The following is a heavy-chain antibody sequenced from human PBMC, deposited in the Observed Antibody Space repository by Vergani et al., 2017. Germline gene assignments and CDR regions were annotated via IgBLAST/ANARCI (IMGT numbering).Heavy chain of an antibody. J-gene: IGHJ5*02. D-gene: IGHD6-13*01. CDR1: GYSFTSYW. Sequence: EVQLVQSGAEVKKPGESLRISCKGSGYSFTSYWISWVRQMPGKGLEWMGRIDPSDSYTNYSPPFQGHVTISADKSISTAYLQWSSLKASDTAMYYCARARRVKQQLVLSYWFDPWGQGTLVTVSS. CDR2: IDPSDSYT. V-gene: IGHV5-10-1*01. CDR3: ARARRVKQQLVLSYWFDP.